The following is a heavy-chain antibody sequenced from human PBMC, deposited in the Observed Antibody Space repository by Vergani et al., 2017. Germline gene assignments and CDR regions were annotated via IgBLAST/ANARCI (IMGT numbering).Heavy chain of an antibody. CDR3: ASLGPGATNAFDI. V-gene: IGHV4-34*10. J-gene: IGHJ3*02. Sequence: QVQLQESGPGLVKPSETLSLTCAVSGGSFSGYYWSWIRQPPGKGLEWIGEINHSGSTNYNPSLKSRVTISVDTSKNQFSLKLSSVTAADTAVYYCASLGPGATNAFDIWGQGTMVTVSS. CDR1: GGSFSGYY. CDR2: INHSGST. D-gene: IGHD1-26*01.